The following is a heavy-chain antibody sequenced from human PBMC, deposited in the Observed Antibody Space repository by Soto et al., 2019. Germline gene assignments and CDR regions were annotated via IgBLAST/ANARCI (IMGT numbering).Heavy chain of an antibody. D-gene: IGHD2-2*02. V-gene: IGHV4-39*02. CDR1: GGSISSINYY. J-gene: IGHJ3*02. CDR2: IYYSGST. CDR3: AGCSNTVVVPAAIERDAFDI. Sequence: SETLSLTCTVSGGSISSINYYWGWIRQPPGKGLEWIGSIYYSGSTYYNPSLKSRVTISVDTSKSHFSLKLSSVTAADTAVYYCAGCSNTVVVPAAIERDAFDIWGQGTMVTVSS.